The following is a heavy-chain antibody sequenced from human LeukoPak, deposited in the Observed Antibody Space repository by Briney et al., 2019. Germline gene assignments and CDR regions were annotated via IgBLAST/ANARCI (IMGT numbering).Heavy chain of an antibody. CDR1: GGSVSSDDYY. V-gene: IGHV4-31*03. J-gene: IGHJ4*02. D-gene: IGHD3-22*01. Sequence: PSETLSLTCTVSGGSVSSDDYYWSWIRQHPGMGLEWIGMIYHSGSTYFKPSLKGRVSISLDTSENQFSLKLTSVTAADTAVYFCARVPVYDNTGYYPFDSWGQGTLITVSS. CDR3: ARVPVYDNTGYYPFDS. CDR2: IYHSGST.